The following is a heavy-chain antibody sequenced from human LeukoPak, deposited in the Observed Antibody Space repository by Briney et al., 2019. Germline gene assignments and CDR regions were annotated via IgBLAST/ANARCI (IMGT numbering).Heavy chain of an antibody. J-gene: IGHJ6*03. Sequence: GGSLRLSCAASGFTFSNNWMTWVRQAPEKGLEWVASVKKDASEKYYVDSVKGRFTISRDNAKNSLYLQMNSLRAEDTAVYYCASIAAEADYYYYYYMDVWGKGTTVTVSS. CDR1: GFTFSNNW. V-gene: IGHV3-7*01. CDR2: VKKDASEK. CDR3: ASIAAEADYYYYYYMDV. D-gene: IGHD6-13*01.